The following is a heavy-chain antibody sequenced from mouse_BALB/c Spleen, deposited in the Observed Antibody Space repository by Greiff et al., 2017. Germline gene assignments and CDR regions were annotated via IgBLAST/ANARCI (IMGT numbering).Heavy chain of an antibody. J-gene: IGHJ4*01. CDR1: GDSITSGY. Sequence: EVQRVESGPSLVKPSQTLSLTCSVTGDSITSGYWNWIRKFPGNKLEYMGYISYSGSTYYNPSLKSRISITRDTSKNQYYLQLNSVTTEDTATYYCARYGYDYYYAMDYWGQGTSVTVSS. CDR3: ARYGYDYYYAMDY. D-gene: IGHD2-2*01. V-gene: IGHV3-8*02. CDR2: ISYSGST.